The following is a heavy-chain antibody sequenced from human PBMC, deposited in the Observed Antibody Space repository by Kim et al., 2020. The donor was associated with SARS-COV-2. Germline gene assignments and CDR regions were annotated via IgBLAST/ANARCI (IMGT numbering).Heavy chain of an antibody. Sequence: GGSLRLSCAASGFTFSSYAMSWVRQAPGKGLEWVSAISGSGGSTYYADSVKGRFTISRDNSKNTLYLQMNSLRAEDTAVYYCAKDIAVVVVAASRFDPWGQGTLVTVSS. CDR3: AKDIAVVVVAASRFDP. D-gene: IGHD2-15*01. CDR2: ISGSGGST. V-gene: IGHV3-23*01. J-gene: IGHJ5*02. CDR1: GFTFSSYA.